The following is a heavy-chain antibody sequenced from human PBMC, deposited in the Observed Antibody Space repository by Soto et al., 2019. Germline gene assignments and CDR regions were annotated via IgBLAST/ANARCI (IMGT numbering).Heavy chain of an antibody. Sequence: VQLVQSGAEVKKPGSSVKVSCKASGGTFSSYSINWVRQAPGQGLEWMGEIIPIFGTANYAQKFQGRVTITADESTSTAYMELSGLRSEDTAVYYCARDGGRHSGGIDYWGQGTLVTVSS. J-gene: IGHJ4*02. V-gene: IGHV1-69*01. D-gene: IGHD1-26*01. CDR1: GGTFSSYS. CDR2: IIPIFGTA. CDR3: ARDGGRHSGGIDY.